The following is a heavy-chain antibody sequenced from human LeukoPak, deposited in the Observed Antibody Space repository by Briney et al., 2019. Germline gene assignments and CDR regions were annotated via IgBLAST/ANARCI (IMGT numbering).Heavy chain of an antibody. CDR3: ATSLSGSYYWWFDP. J-gene: IGHJ5*02. CDR2: IYNSGST. D-gene: IGHD1-26*01. V-gene: IGHV4-59*01. Sequence: SETLSLTCTVSGGPISSYYWSWIRQPPGKGLEWIGYIYNSGSTNYNPSLKSRVTISVDTSKNQFSLKLSSVTAADTAVYYCATSLSGSYYWWFDPWGQGTLVTVSS. CDR1: GGPISSYY.